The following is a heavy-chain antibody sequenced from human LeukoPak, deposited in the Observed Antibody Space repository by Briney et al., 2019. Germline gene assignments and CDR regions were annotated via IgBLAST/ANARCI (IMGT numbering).Heavy chain of an antibody. D-gene: IGHD6-19*01. CDR1: GFPFTNYW. Sequence: GGSLRLSCAVSGFPFTNYWMSWVRQAPGKGLEWVANIKEDGSVMYYVDSLKGRFTISRDSAQNSLYLQMNSLRVEDTAVYFCARDLWGSYSTGSYLDYWGQGALVTVSS. CDR3: ARDLWGSYSTGSYLDY. J-gene: IGHJ4*02. CDR2: IKEDGSVM. V-gene: IGHV3-7*01.